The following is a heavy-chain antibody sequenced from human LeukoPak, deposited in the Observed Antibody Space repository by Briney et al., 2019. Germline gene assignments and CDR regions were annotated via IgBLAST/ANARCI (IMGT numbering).Heavy chain of an antibody. CDR2: INHSGST. J-gene: IGHJ4*02. CDR3: VRADGRDGYRGLVDY. Sequence: PSETLSLTCAVYGGPLSGYIWSWIHQPPGKGVEWIGEINHSGSTDYNPSLKSRVTMSVDTSRNQFSLKLNSVTAADAAVYYCVRADGRDGYRGLVDYWGRGTLVTVSA. CDR1: GGPLSGYI. V-gene: IGHV4-34*01. D-gene: IGHD5-24*01.